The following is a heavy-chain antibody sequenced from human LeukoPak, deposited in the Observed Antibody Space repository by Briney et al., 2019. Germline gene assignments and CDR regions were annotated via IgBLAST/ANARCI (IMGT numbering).Heavy chain of an antibody. CDR3: ARSGADIVVVPAAMSYYYYYYMDV. Sequence: MPSETLSLTCTASGGSISSGSYYWSWIRQPAGKGLEWIGRIYTSGSTNYNPSLKSRVTISVDTSKNQFSLKLSSVTAADTAVYYCARSGADIVVVPAAMSYYYYYYMDVWGKGTTVTVSS. CDR2: IYTSGST. V-gene: IGHV4-61*02. CDR1: GGSISSGSYY. J-gene: IGHJ6*03. D-gene: IGHD2-2*01.